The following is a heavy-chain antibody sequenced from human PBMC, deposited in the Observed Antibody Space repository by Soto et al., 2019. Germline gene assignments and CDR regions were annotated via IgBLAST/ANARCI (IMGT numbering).Heavy chain of an antibody. CDR3: ATEPPRITIFGARTSDNGGY. CDR1: GGTFSSYT. J-gene: IGHJ4*02. D-gene: IGHD3-3*01. V-gene: IGHV1-69*02. Sequence: QVQLVPSGAEVKKPGSSVKVSCKASGGTFSSYTISWVRQAPGQGLEWMGRIIPILGIANYAQKFQGRVTITADKSTSTAYMELSSLRSEDTAVYYCATEPPRITIFGARTSDNGGYWGQGTLVTVSS. CDR2: IIPILGIA.